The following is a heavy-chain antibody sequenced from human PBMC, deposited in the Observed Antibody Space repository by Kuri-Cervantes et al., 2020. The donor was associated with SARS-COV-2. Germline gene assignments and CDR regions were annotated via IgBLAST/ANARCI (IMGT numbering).Heavy chain of an antibody. CDR1: GYTFTGYY. CDR2: INPNSGGT. D-gene: IGHD5-18*01. Sequence: ASVKVSCKASGYTFTGYYMHWVRQAPGQGLEWMGWINPNSGGTNYAQKFQGWVTMTRDTSISTAYMELSSLRSEDTAVYYCARDQMDTAVVTDGMDVWGQGTTVTVSS. J-gene: IGHJ6*02. V-gene: IGHV1-2*04. CDR3: ARDQMDTAVVTDGMDV.